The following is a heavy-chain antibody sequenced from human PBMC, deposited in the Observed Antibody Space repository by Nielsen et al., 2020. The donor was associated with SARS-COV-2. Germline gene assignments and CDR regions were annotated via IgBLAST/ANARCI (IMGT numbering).Heavy chain of an antibody. CDR3: ATPSGGYCSSSSCLHGMDV. D-gene: IGHD2-2*01. Sequence: GGSLRLSCAAYGFTFSNYGMHWVRQAPRQRLEWVGWINAGNGDTKYSQKFQDRVTITRDTSASTVHMELSSLTSEDTAVYYCATPSGGYCSSSSCLHGMDVWGQGTTVTVSS. CDR1: GFTFSNYG. CDR2: INAGNGDT. V-gene: IGHV1-3*01. J-gene: IGHJ6*02.